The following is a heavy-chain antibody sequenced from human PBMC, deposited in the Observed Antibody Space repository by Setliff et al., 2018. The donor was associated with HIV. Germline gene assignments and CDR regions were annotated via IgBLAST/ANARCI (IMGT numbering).Heavy chain of an antibody. CDR3: VKGRSGNYHW. CDR2: MRSDGDLQ. CDR1: GFTFSDSV. V-gene: IGHV3-30*02. J-gene: IGHJ4*02. Sequence: GGSLRLSCAASGFTFSDSVVHWVRQSPGRGLEWVGLMRSDGDLQSYVGSVKGRFTSSRDNSENTLYLQMNSLRTEDTAVYYCVKGRSGNYHWWGQGTLVTVSS. D-gene: IGHD1-26*01.